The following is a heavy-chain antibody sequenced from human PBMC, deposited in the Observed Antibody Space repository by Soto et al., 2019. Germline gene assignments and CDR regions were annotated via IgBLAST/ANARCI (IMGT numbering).Heavy chain of an antibody. CDR1: GFMFTRST. J-gene: IGHJ3*02. CDR2: ITSASDYI. D-gene: IGHD3-9*01. Sequence: GGSLRLSCVASGFMFTRSTMNWVRQAPGKGLEWVSSITSASDYIFYADSVKGRFTISGDNAKNSLYLQMNSLRAEDTAVYYCARVGTGSSTPLDIWGQGTMVTVS. V-gene: IGHV3-21*01. CDR3: ARVGTGSSTPLDI.